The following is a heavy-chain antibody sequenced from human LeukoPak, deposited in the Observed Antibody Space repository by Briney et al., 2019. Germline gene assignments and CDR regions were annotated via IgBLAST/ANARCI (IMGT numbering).Heavy chain of an antibody. V-gene: IGHV3-64D*06. CDR1: GFTFSSCA. Sequence: PGGSLRLSCSASGFTFSSCAVHWVRQAPGRGLEYVSGISSNGGSTYYAASVKGRFTISRDNSKNTLYLQMSSLRAEDTAVYYCVKDGYSGSFWYYFDYWGQGALVTVSS. CDR2: ISSNGGST. CDR3: VKDGYSGSFWYYFDY. J-gene: IGHJ4*02. D-gene: IGHD1-26*01.